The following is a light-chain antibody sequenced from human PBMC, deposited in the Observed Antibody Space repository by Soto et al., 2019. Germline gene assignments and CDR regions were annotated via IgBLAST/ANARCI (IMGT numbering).Light chain of an antibody. J-gene: IGKJ3*01. Sequence: EVVLTQSPATLSLSPGARATLSCRASQSVNDNHLAWYQQKGGQAPRLLIYAASTRATGVPERFSGSGFGTADSLIINRLEPEDFALYYCQLYGGSTPRGTFGPGTTVEI. V-gene: IGKV3-20*01. CDR3: QLYGGSTPRGT. CDR2: AAS. CDR1: QSVNDNH.